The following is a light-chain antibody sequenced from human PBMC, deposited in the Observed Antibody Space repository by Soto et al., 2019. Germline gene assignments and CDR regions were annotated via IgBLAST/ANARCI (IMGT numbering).Light chain of an antibody. V-gene: IGKV2-30*01. CDR2: RVS. CDR1: KSLVYSDGNTH. J-gene: IGKJ1*01. CDR3: TQGTHWPRT. Sequence: DVVLTQSPFSLPVNFGQPASISCRSSKSLVYSDGNTHLSWFHQRPGQSPRRLIYRVSSRDSGVPDRFSGSGSGTDFTLEISRVEAEDVGIYFCTQGTHWPRTFGQGTKVEVK.